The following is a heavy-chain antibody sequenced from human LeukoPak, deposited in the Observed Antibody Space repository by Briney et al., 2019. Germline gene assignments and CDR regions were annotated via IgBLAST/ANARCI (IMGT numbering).Heavy chain of an antibody. J-gene: IGHJ5*02. V-gene: IGHV1-18*01. D-gene: IGHD3-3*01. CDR1: GYTFTSYG. CDR3: ARDPPLYDFWSGYSYNWFDP. Sequence: ASVKVSCKASGYTFTSYGISWVRQAPGQGLELMGWISGYNGNTNYAQKLHGRVTMTTDTSTSTAYRELRSLRSDDTAVYYCARDPPLYDFWSGYSYNWFDPWGQGTLVTVSS. CDR2: ISGYNGNT.